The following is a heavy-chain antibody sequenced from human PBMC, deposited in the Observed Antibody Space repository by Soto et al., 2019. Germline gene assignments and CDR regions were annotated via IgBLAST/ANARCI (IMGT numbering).Heavy chain of an antibody. V-gene: IGHV3-74*01. D-gene: IGHD5-12*01. CDR3: ARTLYSGYDCDY. Sequence: PGGSLRLSCAASGFTFSSYWVHWVRQAPGKWLVLVSRINSVGSSTSYADSVKGRFTISRDNAKNTLYLQMNSLRAEDTAVYYCARTLYSGYDCDYWGQGTLVTVSS. CDR1: GFTFSSYW. CDR2: INSVGSST. J-gene: IGHJ4*02.